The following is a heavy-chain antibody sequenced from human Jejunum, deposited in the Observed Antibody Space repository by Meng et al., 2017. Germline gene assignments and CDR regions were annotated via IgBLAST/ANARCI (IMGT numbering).Heavy chain of an antibody. Sequence: QVRLQESGPGLVKPAQTLALTGTVSGGSMNSAGHYWSWIRQDPGKGLEWIGYIHYSGGTYYNPSLKSRVTISVDTSKNQFSLKLNSVSAADTAVYYCARATAGNSEYFQNWGQGTLVTVSS. J-gene: IGHJ1*01. CDR2: IHYSGGT. V-gene: IGHV4-31*03. CDR1: GGSMNSAGHY. D-gene: IGHD4-23*01. CDR3: ARATAGNSEYFQN.